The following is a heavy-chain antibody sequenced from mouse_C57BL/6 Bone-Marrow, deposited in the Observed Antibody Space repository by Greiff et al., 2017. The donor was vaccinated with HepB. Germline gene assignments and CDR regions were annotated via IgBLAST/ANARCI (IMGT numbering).Heavy chain of an antibody. CDR3: ARMTAQATFDY. Sequence: EVKLVESEGGLVQPGSSMKLSCTASGFTFSDYYMAWVRQVPEKGLEWVANINYDGSSTYYLDSLKSRFIISRDNAKNILYLQMSSLKSEDTATYYCARMTAQATFDYWGQGTTLTVSS. CDR1: GFTFSDYY. V-gene: IGHV5-16*01. CDR2: INYDGSST. J-gene: IGHJ2*01. D-gene: IGHD3-2*02.